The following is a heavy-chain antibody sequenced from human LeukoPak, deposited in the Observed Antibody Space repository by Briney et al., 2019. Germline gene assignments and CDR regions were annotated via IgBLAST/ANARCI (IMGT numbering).Heavy chain of an antibody. D-gene: IGHD3-3*01. Sequence: GGSLRLSCAASGFTFSDYYMSWIRQAPGKGLEWVSYISSSGSTIYYADSVKGRFTISRDNAKNSLYLQMNSLRAEDTAVYYCARCLQYYDFPFDYGGQGTLVTVSS. CDR2: ISSSGSTI. V-gene: IGHV3-11*01. CDR1: GFTFSDYY. J-gene: IGHJ4*02. CDR3: ARCLQYYDFPFDY.